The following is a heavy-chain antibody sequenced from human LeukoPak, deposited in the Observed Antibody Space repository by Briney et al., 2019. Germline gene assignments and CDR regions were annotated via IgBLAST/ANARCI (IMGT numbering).Heavy chain of an antibody. D-gene: IGHD3-10*01. CDR1: GFTFDDYA. Sequence: GGSLRLSCAASGFTFDDYAMHWVRQAPGKGLEWVSGISWNSGNIGYADSVKGRFTISRDNAKNSLYLQMNSLRAEDTALYYCAKGGYYLSSFDYWGQGTLVTVSS. CDR2: ISWNSGNI. V-gene: IGHV3-9*01. CDR3: AKGGYYLSSFDY. J-gene: IGHJ4*02.